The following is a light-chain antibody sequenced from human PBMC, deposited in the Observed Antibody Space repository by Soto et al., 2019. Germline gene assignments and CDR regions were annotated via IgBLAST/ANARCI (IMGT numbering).Light chain of an antibody. CDR1: HDIANC. J-gene: IGKJ3*01. CDR2: DAS. Sequence: NQMTQSPSPLSAFVGDRVTITCQASHDIANCLNWYQQKPGKAPKLLISDASNLETGVPSRFSGSGSGTHFSFTVSSLPPEDIATYYGQQYDNLPLTFGPRTKV. V-gene: IGKV1-33*01. CDR3: QQYDNLPLT.